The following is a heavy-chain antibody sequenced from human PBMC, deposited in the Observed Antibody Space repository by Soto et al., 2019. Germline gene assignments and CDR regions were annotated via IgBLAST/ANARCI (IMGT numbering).Heavy chain of an antibody. CDR3: ATTIAA. J-gene: IGHJ5*02. CDR1: GFTFSSYG. CDR2: IWHDGTNK. V-gene: IGHV3-33*01. D-gene: IGHD6-13*01. Sequence: QVQLVESGGGVVQPGRSLRLSCAASGFTFSSYGMHWVRQAPGKGLEWVAVIWHDGTNKYYADSVKGRFTISRDNSKNTLYSQMNSLRAEDTAVYYCATTIAAWGQGTLVTVSS.